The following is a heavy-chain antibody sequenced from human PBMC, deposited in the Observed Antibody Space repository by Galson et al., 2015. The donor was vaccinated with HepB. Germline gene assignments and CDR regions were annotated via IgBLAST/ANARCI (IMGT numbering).Heavy chain of an antibody. Sequence: SLRLSCAASGFTFSSYAMHWVRRAPGKGLEWVAVTSYDGSNKYYADSVKGRFTISRDNSKNTLYLQMNSLRAEDTAVYYCAREGISPMTTGWFDPWGQGTLVTVSS. D-gene: IGHD4-17*01. V-gene: IGHV3-30*04. J-gene: IGHJ5*02. CDR1: GFTFSSYA. CDR2: TSYDGSNK. CDR3: AREGISPMTTGWFDP.